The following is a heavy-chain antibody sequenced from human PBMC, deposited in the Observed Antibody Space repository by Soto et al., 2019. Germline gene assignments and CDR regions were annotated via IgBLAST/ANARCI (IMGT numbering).Heavy chain of an antibody. CDR2: INPDNGDT. CDR1: GYTFIGYY. D-gene: IGHD5-18*01. CDR3: ARGEYNYGQYIFDY. Sequence: ASVKVSRKASGYTFIGYYIHWVRQAPGQGLEWMGWINPDNGDTDYAQNFQGGVTMTRDKSISTAYMELKRLRSDDTAVYFCARGEYNYGQYIFDYWGQGTLVTVSS. J-gene: IGHJ4*02. V-gene: IGHV1-2*02.